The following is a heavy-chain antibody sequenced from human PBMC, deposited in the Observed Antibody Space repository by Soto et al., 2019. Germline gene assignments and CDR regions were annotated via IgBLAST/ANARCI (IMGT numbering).Heavy chain of an antibody. CDR3: ARGSTSFDS. D-gene: IGHD2-2*01. CDR2: IIEDGSQK. J-gene: IGHJ4*02. Sequence: EVQLVESGGGLVQPGGSLELSCSGFTFNTYWMSWVRQAPGKGLEWVANIIEDGSQKNYVGSVRGRFTISRDNAKNSLLLQMNRLRVEDQGIYYCARGSTSFDSWGLGTLVTVSS. CDR1: GFTFNTYW. V-gene: IGHV3-7*01.